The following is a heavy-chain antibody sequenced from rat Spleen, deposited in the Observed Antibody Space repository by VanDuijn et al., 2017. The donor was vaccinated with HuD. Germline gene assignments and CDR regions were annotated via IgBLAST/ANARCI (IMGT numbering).Heavy chain of an antibody. CDR3: ARLCYSSYIYYFDY. D-gene: IGHD1-2*01. CDR1: GFTFSSYY. V-gene: IGHV5-25*01. Sequence: EVQLVESGGGLVQPGRSMKLSCAASGFTFSSYYMAWVRQAPTKGLEWVASISTGGGNTYYRDSVKGRFTISRDNAKNTQYLQMDSLRSEDTATYYCARLCYSSYIYYFDYWGQGVMVTVSS. J-gene: IGHJ2*01. CDR2: ISTGGGNT.